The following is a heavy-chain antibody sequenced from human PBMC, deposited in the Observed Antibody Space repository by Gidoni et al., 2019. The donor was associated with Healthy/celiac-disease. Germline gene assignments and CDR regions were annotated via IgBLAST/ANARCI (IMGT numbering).Heavy chain of an antibody. CDR2: INSSSSYT. Sequence: QVQLVESGGGLVKPGGSLRLSCAASAFTFSDYYLSWIRKAPGKGLEWVSYINSSSSYTNYADSVKGRFTISRDNAKNSLYLQMNSLRAEDTAVYYCARVGRYGSGSYYKRGGWFDPWGQGTLVTVSS. J-gene: IGHJ5*02. CDR3: ARVGRYGSGSYYKRGGWFDP. D-gene: IGHD3-10*01. V-gene: IGHV3-11*05. CDR1: AFTFSDYY.